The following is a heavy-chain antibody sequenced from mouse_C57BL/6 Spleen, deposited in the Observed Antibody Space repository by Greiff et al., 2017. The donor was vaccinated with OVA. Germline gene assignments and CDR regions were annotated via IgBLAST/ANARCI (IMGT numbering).Heavy chain of an antibody. D-gene: IGHD1-2*01. V-gene: IGHV3-6*01. Sequence: EVKLVESGPGLVKPSQSLSLTCSVTGYSITSGYYWNWIRQFPGNKLEWMGYISYDGSNNYNPSLKNRISITRDTSKNQFFLKLNSVTTEDTATYYCASKRLLRQYWYFDVWGTGTTVTVSS. CDR3: ASKRLLRQYWYFDV. J-gene: IGHJ1*03. CDR2: ISYDGSN. CDR1: GYSITSGYY.